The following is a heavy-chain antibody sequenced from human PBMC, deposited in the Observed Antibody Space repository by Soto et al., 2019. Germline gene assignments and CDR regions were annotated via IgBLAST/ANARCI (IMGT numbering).Heavy chain of an antibody. CDR2: MNPNSGNT. Sequence: QVQLVQSGAEVKKPGASVKVSCKASGYTFTSYDINWVRQATGQGLEWMGWMNPNSGNTGYAQKFQGRVTMTRNTSISTAYMELSSLRSEDTAVYYCARNDAGYYDSSGYYYGDWGQGTLVTVSS. J-gene: IGHJ4*02. CDR3: ARNDAGYYDSSGYYYGD. CDR1: GYTFTSYD. V-gene: IGHV1-8*01. D-gene: IGHD3-22*01.